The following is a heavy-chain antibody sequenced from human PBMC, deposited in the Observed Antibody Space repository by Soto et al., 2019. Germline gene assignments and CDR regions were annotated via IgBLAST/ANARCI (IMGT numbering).Heavy chain of an antibody. CDR2: IYYSVNT. J-gene: IGHJ4*02. CDR1: GGSISSSSYN. V-gene: IGHV4-39*01. CDR3: ARLAMATIVFEFEDDFDY. D-gene: IGHD3-3*01. Sequence: KPSETLSLTCTVSGGSISSSSYNWGWIRQPPGKGLEWIGSIYYSVNTYYNPSLKSRVTISVDTSKNQFSLKLRSVTAADTAVYYCARLAMATIVFEFEDDFDYWGQGTLVTVSS.